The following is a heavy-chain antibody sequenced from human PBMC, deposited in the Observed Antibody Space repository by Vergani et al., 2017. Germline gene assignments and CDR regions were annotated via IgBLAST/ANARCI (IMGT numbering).Heavy chain of an antibody. J-gene: IGHJ3*02. V-gene: IGHV1-2*02. Sequence: QVHLLQSGAEVKKPGASVRVSCRASGYSFTAYYIHWVRQTPGQGLQGMGWIRPDSGATKYAQNFQDRVTMTRDTSIMDAYMDLNGLTSEDTAVYYCAMCRYVGDYRYGGIDIWGERRVVTVSS. CDR2: IRPDSGAT. D-gene: IGHD5-18*01. CDR1: GYSFTAYY. CDR3: AMCRYVGDYRYGGIDI.